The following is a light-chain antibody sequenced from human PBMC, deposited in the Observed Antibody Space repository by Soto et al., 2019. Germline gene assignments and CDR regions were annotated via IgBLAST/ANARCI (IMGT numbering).Light chain of an antibody. CDR2: GNT. J-gene: IGLJ1*01. V-gene: IGLV1-40*01. Sequence: SVLTQPPSVSGAPGQRVTISCTGSSSNIGAGSDVHWYHQLPGTAPKLLIYGNTNRPSGVPDRFSGSKSGTSASLAIAGLQTEDEGDYYCQTYDSSLSGPYVFGTGTKVTVL. CDR3: QTYDSSLSGPYV. CDR1: SSNIGAGSD.